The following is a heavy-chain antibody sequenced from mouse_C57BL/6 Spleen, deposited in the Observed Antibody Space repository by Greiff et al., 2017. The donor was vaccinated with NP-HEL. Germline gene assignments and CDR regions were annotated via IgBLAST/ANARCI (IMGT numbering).Heavy chain of an antibody. Sequence: EVQRVESGGGLVQPKGSLKLSCAASGFTFNTYAMHWVRQAPGKGLEWVARIRSKSSNYATYYADSVKDRFTISRDDSQSMLYLQMNNLKTEDTAMYYCVRDIYYGNYPWFAYWGQGTLVTVSA. CDR1: GFTFNTYA. CDR3: VRDIYYGNYPWFAY. CDR2: IRSKSSNYAT. D-gene: IGHD2-1*01. J-gene: IGHJ3*01. V-gene: IGHV10-3*01.